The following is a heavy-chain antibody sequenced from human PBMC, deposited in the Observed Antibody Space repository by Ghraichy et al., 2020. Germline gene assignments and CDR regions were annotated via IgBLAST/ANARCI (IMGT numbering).Heavy chain of an antibody. Sequence: ASVKVSCRASGYTFTGYYLHWIRQAPGQGLEWVGWINPNSGDTRYAQKFRGWVTMTSDMSITSVYMELSRLRSDDAALYFCAREGDNRHTFDVWGQGTVVTVSS. D-gene: IGHD5-24*01. V-gene: IGHV1-2*04. CDR1: GYTFTGYY. J-gene: IGHJ3*01. CDR3: AREGDNRHTFDV. CDR2: INPNSGDT.